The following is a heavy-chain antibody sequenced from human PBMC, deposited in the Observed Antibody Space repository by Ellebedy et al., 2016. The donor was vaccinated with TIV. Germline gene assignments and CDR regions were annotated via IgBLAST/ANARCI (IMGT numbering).Heavy chain of an antibody. V-gene: IGHV3-7*01. D-gene: IGHD4-17*01. J-gene: IGHJ5*01. CDR2: IYQDGSVQ. CDR1: GFSFRSYW. CDR3: ARRGSYGDYAVQVNNWFDS. Sequence: PGGSLRLSCAASGFSFRSYWMSWVRQAPGKGLEWVASIYQDGSVQYYLDSVKGRFTISRDNAINSLFLQMNSLRAGDTAVYYCARRGSYGDYAVQVNNWFDSWGQGILVTVYS.